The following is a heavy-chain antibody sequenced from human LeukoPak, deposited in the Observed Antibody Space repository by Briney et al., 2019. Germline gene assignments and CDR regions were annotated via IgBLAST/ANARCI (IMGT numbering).Heavy chain of an antibody. CDR2: ISGSGGST. V-gene: IGHV3-23*01. CDR1: GFTFSSYG. Sequence: GGSLRLSCAASGFTFSSYGMSWVRQAPGKGLEWVSAISGSGGSTYYADSVKGRFTISRDNSKNTLYLQMNSLTAEDTAVYYCAKDRYGGNSVIFSKYFQHWGQGTLVTVSS. CDR3: AKDRYGGNSVIFSKYFQH. D-gene: IGHD4-23*01. J-gene: IGHJ1*01.